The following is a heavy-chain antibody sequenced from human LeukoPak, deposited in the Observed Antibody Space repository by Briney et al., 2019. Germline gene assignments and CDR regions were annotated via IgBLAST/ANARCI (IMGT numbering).Heavy chain of an antibody. D-gene: IGHD5-18*01. J-gene: IGHJ4*02. V-gene: IGHV3-7*01. CDR1: GFTFRSYW. CDR3: ATKGYSYAKGY. CDR2: IRQDGSEK. Sequence: QAGGSLRLSCAASGFTFRSYWMTWVRQAPGKGLEWVANIRQDGSEKYYVDSVKGRFTISRDNAKNSLYLQMNSLRAEDTAVYYCATKGYSYAKGYWGQGTLVTVSS.